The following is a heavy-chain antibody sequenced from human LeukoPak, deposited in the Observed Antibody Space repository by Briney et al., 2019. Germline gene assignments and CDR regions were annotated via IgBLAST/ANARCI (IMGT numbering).Heavy chain of an antibody. Sequence: SETLSLTCTVSGGPISSGGYYWSWIRQPPGKGLEWIGYIYYSGSTNYHPSLKSRVTISVDTSKNQFSLKLSSVTAADTAVYYCARGFGWRIDYWGQGTLVTVSS. J-gene: IGHJ4*02. V-gene: IGHV4-61*08. D-gene: IGHD6-19*01. CDR1: GGPISSGGYY. CDR3: ARGFGWRIDY. CDR2: IYYSGST.